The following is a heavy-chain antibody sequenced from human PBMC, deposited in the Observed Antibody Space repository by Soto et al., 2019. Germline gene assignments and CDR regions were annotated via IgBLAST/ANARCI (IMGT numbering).Heavy chain of an antibody. Sequence: QVQLVQSGAEVKKPGSSVKVSCKASGGTFSSYAISWVRQAPGQGLEWMGGIIPTFGTANYAQKFQGRVTITADESRCPAEMELARRSSEDTDVYYCAGDVSSGRDVWGQGSTVTGSS. J-gene: IGHJ6*01. CDR2: IIPTFGTA. V-gene: IGHV1-69*12. CDR1: GGTFSSYA. CDR3: AGDVSSGRDV.